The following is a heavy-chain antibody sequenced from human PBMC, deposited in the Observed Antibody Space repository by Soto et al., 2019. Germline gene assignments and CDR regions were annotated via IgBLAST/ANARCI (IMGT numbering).Heavy chain of an antibody. J-gene: IGHJ6*01. D-gene: IGHD2-2*02. CDR2: ISAYNGNT. CDR3: SLVGVCSRTRCYIPGETPSNPCMDI. Sequence: ASVKASCKASGNTFTSYGISWVRQAPGQGLEWMGWISAYNGNTNYAQKLQGRVTMTTDTSTSTAYMELRSLRSDDTAVYYCSLVGVCSRTRCYIPGETPSNPCMDIRG. CDR1: GNTFTSYG. V-gene: IGHV1-18*04.